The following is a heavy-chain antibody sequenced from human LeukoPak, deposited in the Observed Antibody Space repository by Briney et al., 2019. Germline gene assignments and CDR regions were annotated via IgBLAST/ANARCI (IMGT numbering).Heavy chain of an antibody. V-gene: IGHV4-59*01. D-gene: IGHD2-2*01. CDR2: IYYSGST. CDR3: AREAKGYCSSTSRCGFDY. J-gene: IGHJ4*02. CDR1: GFALNSYI. Sequence: GSLRLSCEASGFALNSYIMSWVRQAPGKGLEWIGYIYYSGSTNYNPSLKSRVTISVDTSKNQFSLKLSSVTAADTAVYYCAREAKGYCSSTSRCGFDYWGQGTLVTVSS.